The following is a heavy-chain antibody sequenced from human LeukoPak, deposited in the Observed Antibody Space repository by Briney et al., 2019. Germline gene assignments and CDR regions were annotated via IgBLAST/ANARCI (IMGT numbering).Heavy chain of an antibody. Sequence: PGGSLRLSCAASGFTFSSYSMNWVRQAPGKGLEWVSSISSSSSYIYYADSVKGRFTISRDNAKNSLYLQMNSLRAEDTAVYYCARWTGTSSSLEDYYYYYMDVWGKGTTVTVSS. CDR1: GFTFSSYS. CDR2: ISSSSSYI. J-gene: IGHJ6*03. CDR3: ARWTGTSSSLEDYYYYYMDV. D-gene: IGHD2-2*01. V-gene: IGHV3-21*01.